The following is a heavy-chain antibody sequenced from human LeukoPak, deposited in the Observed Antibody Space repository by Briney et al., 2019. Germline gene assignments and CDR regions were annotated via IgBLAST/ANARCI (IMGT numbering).Heavy chain of an antibody. V-gene: IGHV4-4*07. J-gene: IGHJ5*02. D-gene: IGHD1-26*01. CDR2: VHTSGST. CDR3: ARGLVGTTGEQNWFDP. CDR1: GGSISTYY. Sequence: PSETLSLTCTVSGGSISTYYWSWIRQPARKGLEWIGRVHTSGSTNYNPSLKSRVTISVDNSKNQFSLKLSSVTAADTAIYYCARGLVGTTGEQNWFDPWGQGTLVTVSS.